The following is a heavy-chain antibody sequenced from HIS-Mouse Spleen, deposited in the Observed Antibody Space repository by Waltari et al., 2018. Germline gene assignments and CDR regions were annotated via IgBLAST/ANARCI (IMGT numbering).Heavy chain of an antibody. CDR2: VNPTEGGT. Sequence: QVQLVQSGAEVKKPGASVKVSCKASGYTFTGYYMHWVRQAPGQGLEWMGRVNPTEGGTNDEQKLKGRVTRTRDTSISTAYMELSRLRSDDTAVYYCATLSCSIFGVVTAFDYWGQGTLVTVSS. V-gene: IGHV1-2*02. CDR1: GYTFTGYY. D-gene: IGHD3-3*01. CDR3: ATLSCSIFGVVTAFDY. J-gene: IGHJ4*02.